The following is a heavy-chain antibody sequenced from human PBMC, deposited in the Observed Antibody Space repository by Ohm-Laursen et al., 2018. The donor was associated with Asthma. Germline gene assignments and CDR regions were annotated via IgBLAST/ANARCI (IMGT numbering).Heavy chain of an antibody. CDR3: ARDRHIVVVTATRGIFQH. CDR2: ISYDGSNK. J-gene: IGHJ1*01. D-gene: IGHD2-21*02. CDR1: GSTFESYW. V-gene: IGHV3-30-3*01. Sequence: RSLRLSCTASGSTFESYWMNWVRQAPGKGLEWVAVISYDGSNKYYADSVKGRFTISRDNSKNTLYLQMNSLRAEDTAVYYCARDRHIVVVTATRGIFQHWGQGTLVTVSS.